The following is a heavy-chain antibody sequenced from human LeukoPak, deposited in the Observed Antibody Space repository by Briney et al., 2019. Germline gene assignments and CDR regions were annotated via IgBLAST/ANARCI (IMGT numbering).Heavy chain of an antibody. CDR3: ARSARLMKGVVEVTALDD. J-gene: IGHJ4*02. Sequence: PGGSLRLSCAASGFTLSTYTMNWVRQAPGKGLEWVSSISSSSSYIYYADSVKGRFTISRDDAKNSLSLQMNSLRADDTAVYYCARSARLMKGVVEVTALDDWGQGTLVTVSS. V-gene: IGHV3-21*01. CDR1: GFTLSTYT. CDR2: ISSSSSYI. D-gene: IGHD3-3*01.